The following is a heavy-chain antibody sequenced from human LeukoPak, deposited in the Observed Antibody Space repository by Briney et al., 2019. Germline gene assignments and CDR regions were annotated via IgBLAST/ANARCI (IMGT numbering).Heavy chain of an antibody. J-gene: IGHJ4*02. CDR2: ILTSGTT. V-gene: IGHV4-4*09. Sequence: SETLSLTCPVSTGSISSYHWSWVRQPPGKGLEWIGYILTSGTTTYNPSLKSRLTISVDTSKNQFTLKLSSVTAADTAVYYCARLRVSGSYLYYFDYWGQGTLVTVSS. D-gene: IGHD1-26*01. CDR3: ARLRVSGSYLYYFDY. CDR1: TGSISSYH.